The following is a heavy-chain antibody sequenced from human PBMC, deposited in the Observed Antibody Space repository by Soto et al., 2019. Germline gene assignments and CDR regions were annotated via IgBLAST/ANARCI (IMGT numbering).Heavy chain of an antibody. J-gene: IGHJ4*02. D-gene: IGHD2-21*02. CDR3: ARSIVVVTALDY. CDR1: GYTFTSYA. Sequence: QVQLVQSGAEEKKPGASVKVSCKASGYTFTSYAMHWVRQAPGQRLEWMGWINAGNGNTKYSHKFQGRVTITRDTYASTAYMELSSLRSEDTAVYYCARSIVVVTALDYWGQGTLVTVSS. CDR2: INAGNGNT. V-gene: IGHV1-3*05.